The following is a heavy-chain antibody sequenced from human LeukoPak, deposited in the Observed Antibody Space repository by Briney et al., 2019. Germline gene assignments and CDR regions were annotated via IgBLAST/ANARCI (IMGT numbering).Heavy chain of an antibody. Sequence: ASVKVSCKASGYTFTSYVNWVRQAPGQGLEWMGWISAYNGNTNYAQKLQGRVTMTTDTSTSTAYMDLRSLRSDDTAVYYCARVRGGTYSDAFDIWGQGTMVTVSS. CDR2: ISAYNGNT. D-gene: IGHD2-15*01. CDR3: ARVRGGTYSDAFDI. J-gene: IGHJ3*02. CDR1: GYTFTSYV. V-gene: IGHV1-18*01.